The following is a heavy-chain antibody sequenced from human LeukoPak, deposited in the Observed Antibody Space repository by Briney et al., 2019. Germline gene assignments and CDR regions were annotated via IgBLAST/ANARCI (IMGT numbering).Heavy chain of an antibody. CDR1: GGSFSGYY. CDR2: INHSGST. Sequence: PSETLSLTCAVYGGSFSGYYWSWIRQPPGKGLEWIGEINHSGSTNYNPSLKSRVTISVDTSKNQFSLKLSSVTAADTAVYYCASGARGYSYGSIVATTYYYYGMDVWGQGTTVTVSS. CDR3: ASGARGYSYGSIVATTYYYYGMDV. V-gene: IGHV4-34*01. J-gene: IGHJ6*02. D-gene: IGHD5-18*01.